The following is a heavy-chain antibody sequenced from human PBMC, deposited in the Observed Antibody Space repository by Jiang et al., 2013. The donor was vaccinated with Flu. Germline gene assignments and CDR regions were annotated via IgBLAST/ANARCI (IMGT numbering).Heavy chain of an antibody. CDR2: TYYRSKWYN. D-gene: IGHD4-17*01. J-gene: IGHJ4*02. CDR3: AREHTVTRFDY. V-gene: IGHV6-1*01. Sequence: SRGLEWLGRTYYRSKWYNDYAVSVKSRITINPDTSKNQFSLQLNSVTPEDTAVYYCAREHTVTRFDYWGQGTLVTVSS.